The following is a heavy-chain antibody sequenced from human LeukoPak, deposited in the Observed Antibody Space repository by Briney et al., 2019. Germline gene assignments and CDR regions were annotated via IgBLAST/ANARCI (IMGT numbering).Heavy chain of an antibody. CDR2: ISSNGGST. J-gene: IGHJ4*02. D-gene: IGHD2-2*01. V-gene: IGHV3-64D*09. CDR3: VKDVEPAAATSTYYFDY. CDR1: GFTFSSYA. Sequence: GGSLRLSSSASGFTFSSYAMHWVRQAPGKGLEYVSAISSNGGSTYYADSVKGRFTTSRDNSKNTLYLQMSCLRAEDTAVYYCVKDVEPAAATSTYYFDYWGQGTLVTVSS.